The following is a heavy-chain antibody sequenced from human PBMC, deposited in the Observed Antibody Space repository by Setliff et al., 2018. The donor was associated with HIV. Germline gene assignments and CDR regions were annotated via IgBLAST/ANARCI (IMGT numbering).Heavy chain of an antibody. Sequence: ASVKVSCKASGYTFTSYAISWVRQAPGQGLEWMGWTSPYDGNTNYGQKFQGRVTLTTDKSTSTAYMEMRSLRSDDTAVYYCASGMGIVLISTNEAFDIWGQGTVVTVS. J-gene: IGHJ3*02. V-gene: IGHV1-18*01. D-gene: IGHD3-22*01. CDR2: TSPYDGNT. CDR1: GYTFTSYA. CDR3: ASGMGIVLISTNEAFDI.